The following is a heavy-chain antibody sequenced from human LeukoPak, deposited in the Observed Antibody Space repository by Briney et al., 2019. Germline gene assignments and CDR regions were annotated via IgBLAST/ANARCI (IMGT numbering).Heavy chain of an antibody. CDR2: ISGSGGSA. V-gene: IGHV3-23*01. J-gene: IGHJ6*03. D-gene: IGHD4-11*01. CDR1: GFTFSSYA. CDR3: AKGLNYSNFLYSYYMDV. Sequence: GGSLRLSCAASGFTFSSYAMSWVRQAPGKGLEWVSAISGSGGSAYYADSVKGRFTISRDNAKNTLYLQMNSLRAEDTAVYYCAKGLNYSNFLYSYYMDVWGKGTTVTVSS.